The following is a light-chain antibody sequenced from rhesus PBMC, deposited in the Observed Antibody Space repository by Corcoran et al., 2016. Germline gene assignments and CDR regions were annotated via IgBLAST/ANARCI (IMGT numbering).Light chain of an antibody. CDR1: SSDIGGYNY. Sequence: QAAPTQSPSVSGSPGQSVTIYCTGISSDIGGYNYVSWYQQHPDTAPKLMIYEVTKRPSGVSDRFSGSKSGNTASLTLSGLQAEDEADYYCSSYAGSNTNYIFGAGTRLTVL. CDR2: EVT. V-gene: IGLV2-32*02. CDR3: SSYAGSNTNYI. J-gene: IGLJ1*01.